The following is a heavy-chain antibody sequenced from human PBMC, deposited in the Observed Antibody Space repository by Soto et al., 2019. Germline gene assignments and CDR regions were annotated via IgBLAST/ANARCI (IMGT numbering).Heavy chain of an antibody. D-gene: IGHD2-21*01. CDR2: ISYDANYK. Sequence: QVQLVDSGGGVVQPGRSLRLSCAASGFTFSSYAMHWVRQAPGKGLEWVAVISYDANYKNYADSVKGRFTISRDNSKNTLNLQMNSLRAEDPAVYYCARDSLWYFDYWGQGTLVTVSS. CDR1: GFTFSSYA. J-gene: IGHJ4*02. CDR3: ARDSLWYFDY. V-gene: IGHV3-30-3*01.